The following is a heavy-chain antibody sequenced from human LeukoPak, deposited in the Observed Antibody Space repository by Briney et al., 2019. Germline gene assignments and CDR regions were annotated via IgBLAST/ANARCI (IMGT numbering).Heavy chain of an antibody. CDR1: GFTFSSYG. D-gene: IGHD3-22*01. Sequence: PGGSLRLSCAASGFTFSSYGMHWVRQAPGKGLEWVAVISYDGSNKYYADSVKGRFTISRDNSKNTLYLQMNSLRAEDTAVYYCAKDLLHYYDSSGYPWYFDYWGQGTLVTVSS. J-gene: IGHJ4*02. V-gene: IGHV3-30*18. CDR2: ISYDGSNK. CDR3: AKDLLHYYDSSGYPWYFDY.